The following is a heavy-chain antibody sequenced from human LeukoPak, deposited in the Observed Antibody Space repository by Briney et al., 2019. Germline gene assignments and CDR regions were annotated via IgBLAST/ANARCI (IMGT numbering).Heavy chain of an antibody. Sequence: SETLSLTCPLAGGFLSSSSYYWGWLRQPPGTGLEWFGSINYSGSTYYNPSLKSRVTLSLDTSKNQYSRKLSSVTAADTAVYDCARRPPSPWPGGVGYYYYMHVWGKGTTVTVSS. CDR2: INYSGST. D-gene: IGHD3-16*01. CDR1: GGFLSSSSYY. V-gene: IGHV4-39*01. J-gene: IGHJ6*03. CDR3: ARRPPSPWPGGVGYYYYMHV.